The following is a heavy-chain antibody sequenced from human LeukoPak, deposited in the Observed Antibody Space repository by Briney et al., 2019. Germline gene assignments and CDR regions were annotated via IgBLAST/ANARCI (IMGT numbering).Heavy chain of an antibody. CDR1: GGSISSSSYY. Sequence: SETLSLTCTVSGGSISSSSYYWGWIRQPPGKGLEWIGSIYYSGSTYYNPSLKSRVTISVDTSKNHFSLKLSSVTAADTAVYYCARGVIRNYYDSSGLAFDIWGQGTMVTVSS. D-gene: IGHD3-22*01. CDR3: ARGVIRNYYDSSGLAFDI. V-gene: IGHV4-39*07. CDR2: IYYSGST. J-gene: IGHJ3*02.